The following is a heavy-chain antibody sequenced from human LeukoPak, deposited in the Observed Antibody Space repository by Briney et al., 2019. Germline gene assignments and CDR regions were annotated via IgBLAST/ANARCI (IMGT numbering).Heavy chain of an antibody. V-gene: IGHV3-23*01. CDR1: GFTFSSYA. D-gene: IGHD3-10*01. Sequence: PGGSLRLSCAASGFTFSSYAMSWVRQAPGKGLEWVSAISGSGGSTYYADSVKGRFTISRDNSKNTLYLQMNSLRAEDTAVYYCAKDGRGYGSGSLNYWGQGTLVTVSS. CDR3: AKDGRGYGSGSLNY. CDR2: ISGSGGST. J-gene: IGHJ4*02.